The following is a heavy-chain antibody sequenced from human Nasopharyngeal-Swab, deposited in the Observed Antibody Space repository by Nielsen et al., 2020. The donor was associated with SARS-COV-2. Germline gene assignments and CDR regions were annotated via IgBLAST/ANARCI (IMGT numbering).Heavy chain of an antibody. D-gene: IGHD3-22*01. CDR1: GYTFTDYY. CDR3: ARDYYDNYDSDY. CDR2: INPDSGDP. Sequence: ASVKVSCKTSGYTFTDYYIHWLRQVPGQGLEWVGCINPDSGDPKYAQKFQGRVTVTRDTSRSTAYIELSRLRSDDTAVYYCARDYYDNYDSDYWGQGTLVTVSS. J-gene: IGHJ4*02. V-gene: IGHV1-2*02.